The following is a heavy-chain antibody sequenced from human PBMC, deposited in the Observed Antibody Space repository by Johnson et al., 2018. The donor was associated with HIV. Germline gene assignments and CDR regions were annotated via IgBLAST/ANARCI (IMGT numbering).Heavy chain of an antibody. J-gene: IGHJ3*02. Sequence: QEQLVESGGGVVQPGGSLRLSCSASGFTFSDYGIHWVRQVPGKGLEWVAFIRDDGSDKFYGDSVKGRFTISRDNSKNTVHLQMTSLRADDTALYYCAKDLHPAGQWLAFDIWGQGTMLTVSS. CDR2: IRDDGSDK. D-gene: IGHD6-19*01. CDR1: GFTFSDYG. V-gene: IGHV3-30*02. CDR3: AKDLHPAGQWLAFDI.